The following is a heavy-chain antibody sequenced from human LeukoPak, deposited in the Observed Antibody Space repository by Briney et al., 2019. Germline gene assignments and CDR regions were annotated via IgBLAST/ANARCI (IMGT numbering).Heavy chain of an antibody. D-gene: IGHD1-20*01. Sequence: ASVKVSCKAPGYTFTSYDINWVRQATGQGLEWMGWMNPNSGNTGYAQKFQGRVTMTRNTSISTAYMELSSLRSEDTAVYYCARGSNWIWYYYGMDVWGQGTTVTVSS. CDR3: ARGSNWIWYYYGMDV. J-gene: IGHJ6*02. CDR2: MNPNSGNT. V-gene: IGHV1-8*01. CDR1: GYTFTSYD.